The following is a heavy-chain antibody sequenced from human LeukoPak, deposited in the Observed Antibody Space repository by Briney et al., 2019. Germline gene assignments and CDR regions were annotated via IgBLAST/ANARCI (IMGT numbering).Heavy chain of an antibody. D-gene: IGHD2-15*01. CDR3: ALEEWWRFDY. Sequence: GGSLRLSCGASRFSFGTFYMTWVRQAPGKGLESVAKINPDGTGEYYVDSVKGRFTISRDNTRNFLYLQVNSLRAEDTSVYFCALEEWWRFDYWGQGILVTVSS. J-gene: IGHJ4*02. CDR1: RFSFGTFY. V-gene: IGHV3-7*01. CDR2: INPDGTGE.